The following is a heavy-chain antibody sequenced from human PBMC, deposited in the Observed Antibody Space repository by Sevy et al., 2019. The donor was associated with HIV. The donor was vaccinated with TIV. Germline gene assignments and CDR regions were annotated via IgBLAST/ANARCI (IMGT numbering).Heavy chain of an antibody. CDR3: AREGRHCSGGSCYLGLFWFDP. CDR1: GGTFSSYA. CDR2: IIPIFGTA. J-gene: IGHJ5*02. D-gene: IGHD2-15*01. V-gene: IGHV1-69*13. Sequence: ASVKVSYKASGGTFSSYAISWVRQAPGQGVEWMGGIIPIFGTANYAQKFQGRVTITADESTSTAYMELSSLRSEDTAVYYCAREGRHCSGGSCYLGLFWFDPWGQGTLVTVSS.